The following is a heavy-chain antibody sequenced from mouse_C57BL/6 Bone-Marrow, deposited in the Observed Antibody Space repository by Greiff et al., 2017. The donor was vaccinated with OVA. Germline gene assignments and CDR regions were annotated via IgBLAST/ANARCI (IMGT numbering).Heavy chain of an antibody. CDR3: ARYPLITTVVDY. V-gene: IGHV1-66*01. CDR1: GYSFTSYY. CDR2: IYPGSGNT. J-gene: IGHJ4*01. Sequence: QVHVKQSGPELVKPGASVKISCKASGYSFTSYYIHWVKQRPGQGLEWIGWIYPGSGNTKYNEKFKGKATLTADTSSSTAYMQLSSLTSEDSAVYYCARYPLITTVVDYWGQGTSVTVSS. D-gene: IGHD1-1*01.